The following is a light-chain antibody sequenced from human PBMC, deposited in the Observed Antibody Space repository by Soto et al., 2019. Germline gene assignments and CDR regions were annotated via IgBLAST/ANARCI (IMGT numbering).Light chain of an antibody. CDR3: QQRSNWPPIT. CDR1: QSVAGSF. V-gene: IGKV3-11*01. J-gene: IGKJ5*01. Sequence: EIVLTQSPGTLSLSPGERATLSCRASQSVAGSFLAWYQQKPGQAPRLLIYDASNRATGIPARFSGSGSGTDFTLTISSLEPEDFAVYYCQQRSNWPPITFGQGTRLEIK. CDR2: DAS.